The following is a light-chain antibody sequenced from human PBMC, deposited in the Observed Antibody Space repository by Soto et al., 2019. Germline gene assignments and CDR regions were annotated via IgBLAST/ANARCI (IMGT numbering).Light chain of an antibody. CDR3: AVWDDSLSGMV. Sequence: QSALTQPPSASGTPGQRVTISCSGSRSNIETNTVDWYQHLPGTAPKVLIFNNNQRPSGVTDRFSGSKSGTSASLAISGLQSEDEADYYCAVWDDSLSGMVFGGGTKLTVL. J-gene: IGLJ2*01. V-gene: IGLV1-44*01. CDR2: NNN. CDR1: RSNIETNT.